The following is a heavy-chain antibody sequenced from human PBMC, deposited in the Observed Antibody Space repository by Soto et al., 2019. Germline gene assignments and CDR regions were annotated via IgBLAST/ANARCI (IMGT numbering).Heavy chain of an antibody. CDR2: INPDGGAK. CDR1: GFTFSNYW. D-gene: IGHD3-10*01. J-gene: IGHJ4*02. CDR3: AKAFYNGNSDFGY. Sequence: EVHLVESGGGLVQPGGSLRLSCAASGFTFSNYWMTWVRQATGKGLEWVANINPDGGAKYYVDSVKGRFTLSRDNAKNSLYLQMSSLRADDTAVYYCAKAFYNGNSDFGYWGQGTLVTVSS. V-gene: IGHV3-7*05.